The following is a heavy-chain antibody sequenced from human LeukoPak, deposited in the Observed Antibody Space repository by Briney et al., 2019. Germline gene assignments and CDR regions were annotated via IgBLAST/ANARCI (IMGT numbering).Heavy chain of an antibody. J-gene: IGHJ4*01. Sequence: ASVKVSCKASGYTSTSYGISWVRQAPGQGLEWMGRISAYNGNTNYARKLQGRVTMTTDTSTSTAYMELRSLRSDDTAVYYCASGASSRTNAYRYWGQGTLVTVSS. V-gene: IGHV1-18*01. D-gene: IGHD2-2*01. CDR1: GYTSTSYG. CDR2: ISAYNGNT. CDR3: ASGASSRTNAYRY.